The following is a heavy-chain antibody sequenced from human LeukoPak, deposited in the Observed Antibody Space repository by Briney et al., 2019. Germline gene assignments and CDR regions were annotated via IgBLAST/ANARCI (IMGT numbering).Heavy chain of an antibody. V-gene: IGHV4-59*08. CDR1: GGSISSYY. D-gene: IGHD2-15*01. CDR3: ARRYCSGGSCYSSLDY. Sequence: SETLSLTCTVSGGSISSYYWSWIRQPPGKGLEWIGYIHYSGSTNYNPSLKSRVTISVDTSKNQFSLKLSSATAADTAVYYCARRYCSGGSCYSSLDYWGQGSLVTVSS. J-gene: IGHJ4*02. CDR2: IHYSGST.